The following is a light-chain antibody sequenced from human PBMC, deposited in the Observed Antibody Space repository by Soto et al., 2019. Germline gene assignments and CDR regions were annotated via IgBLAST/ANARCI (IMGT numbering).Light chain of an antibody. CDR1: SSDFGGYNY. Sequence: QSALTQPASVSGSPGQSITISCTGTSSDFGGYNYVSWYQQHPGKAPKIMIYDVSNRPSGVSNRFSGSKSGNTASLTISGLQAEYGADYYFSSYTSSSTYVFGTGTKLTVL. CDR3: SSYTSSSTYV. CDR2: DVS. V-gene: IGLV2-14*01. J-gene: IGLJ1*01.